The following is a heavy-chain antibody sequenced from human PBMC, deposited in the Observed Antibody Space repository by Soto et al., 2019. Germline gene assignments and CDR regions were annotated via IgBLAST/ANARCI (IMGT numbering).Heavy chain of an antibody. CDR1: KFTFSSFW. D-gene: IGHD1-1*01. CDR2: IKEDGSEK. V-gene: IGHV3-7*05. J-gene: IGHJ6*02. Sequence: EVQLVESGGGLVQPGGSLRLSCAASKFTFSSFWMNWVRQAPGKGLEWVANIKEDGSEKNYVDSVKGRFTISRDNAKNSLYLQMNSLRGEDTAVYYCARDWGTPGRGSAVGYYYHYGMAVWGQGTTVTVSS. CDR3: ARDWGTPGRGSAVGYYYHYGMAV.